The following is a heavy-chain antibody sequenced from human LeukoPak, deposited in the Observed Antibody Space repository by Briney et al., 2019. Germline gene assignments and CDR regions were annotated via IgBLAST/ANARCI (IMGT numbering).Heavy chain of an antibody. Sequence: ASVKVSCKASGYTFTNYYMHWVRQAPGQGLEWMGIIDTRNGRTSCARKFPGRVIVTSDQSTNIVLMDLSSMRSDDTAVYYCARVGGGYRSSSGRDYWGQGTLVTVSS. CDR1: GYTFTNYY. CDR3: ARVGGGYRSSSGRDY. V-gene: IGHV1-46*03. J-gene: IGHJ4*02. CDR2: IDTRNGRT. D-gene: IGHD6-6*01.